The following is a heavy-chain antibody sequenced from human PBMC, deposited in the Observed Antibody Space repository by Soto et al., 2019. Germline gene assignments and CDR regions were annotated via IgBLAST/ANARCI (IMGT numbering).Heavy chain of an antibody. D-gene: IGHD6-19*01. V-gene: IGHV3-23*01. CDR2: ISGSGGST. CDR3: AKTRSIALAGTGY. J-gene: IGHJ4*02. CDR1: GFPFSSYA. Sequence: GGSLRLSCAASGFPFSSYAMSWVRQAPGKGLEWVSAISGSGGSTYYADSVKGRFTISRDNSKNTLYLQMNSLRAEDTAVYYCAKTRSIALAGTGYWGQGTLVTVSS.